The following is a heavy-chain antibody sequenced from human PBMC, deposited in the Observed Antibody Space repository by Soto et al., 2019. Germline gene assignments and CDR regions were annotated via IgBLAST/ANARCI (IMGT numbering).Heavy chain of an antibody. V-gene: IGHV3-30*18. CDR3: AKNTAMVTFGFDY. J-gene: IGHJ4*02. CDR2: ISYDGSNK. D-gene: IGHD5-18*01. CDR1: GFTFSSYG. Sequence: QVQLVESGGGVVQPGRSLRLSCAASGFTFSSYGTHWVRQAPGKGLEWVAVISYDGSNKYYADSVKGRFTISRDNSKNTLYLQMNSLRAEDTAVYYCAKNTAMVTFGFDYWGQGTLVTVSS.